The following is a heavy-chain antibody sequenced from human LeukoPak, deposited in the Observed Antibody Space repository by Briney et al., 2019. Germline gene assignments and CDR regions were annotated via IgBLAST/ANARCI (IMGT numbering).Heavy chain of an antibody. CDR1: GFSFSNYW. D-gene: IGHD6-13*01. J-gene: IGHJ4*02. CDR3: ARGYSSGWYPVSYFDY. Sequence: GGSLRLSCAASGFSFSNYWMNWVRQAPGKGLEWVSYISSSGSTIYYADSVKGRFTISRDNAKNSLYLQMNSLRAEDTAVYYCARGYSSGWYPVSYFDYWGQGTLVTVSS. CDR2: ISSSGSTI. V-gene: IGHV3-48*04.